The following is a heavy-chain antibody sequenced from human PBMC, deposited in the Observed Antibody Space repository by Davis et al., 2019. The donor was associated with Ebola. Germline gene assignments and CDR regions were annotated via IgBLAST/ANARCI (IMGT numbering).Heavy chain of an antibody. Sequence: GESLKISCAASGFAFSNYWMSWVRQAPGKGLEWVANIKQDGSDKYYVDSVKGRFTISRDNAKNSLYLQMNSLRADDTAVYYCARSSGGPDYWGQGTLVTVSS. V-gene: IGHV3-7*03. J-gene: IGHJ4*02. D-gene: IGHD1-26*01. CDR3: ARSSGGPDY. CDR1: GFAFSNYW. CDR2: IKQDGSDK.